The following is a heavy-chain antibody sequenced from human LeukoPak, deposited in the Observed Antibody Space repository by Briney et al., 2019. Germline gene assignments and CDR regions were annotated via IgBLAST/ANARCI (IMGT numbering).Heavy chain of an antibody. Sequence: GGSLRLSCAASGFTFSSYGMHWVRQAPGKGLEWVAVISYDGSNKYYADSVKGRFTISRDNSKNTLYLQMNSLRAEDTAVYYCAKQGSGWYDYYYYMDVWGKGTTVTVSS. J-gene: IGHJ6*03. V-gene: IGHV3-30*18. CDR3: AKQGSGWYDYYYYMDV. CDR2: ISYDGSNK. CDR1: GFTFSSYG. D-gene: IGHD6-19*01.